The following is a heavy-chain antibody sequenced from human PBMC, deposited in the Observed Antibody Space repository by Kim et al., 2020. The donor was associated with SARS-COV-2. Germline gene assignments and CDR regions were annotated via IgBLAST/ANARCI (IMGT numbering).Heavy chain of an antibody. CDR2: ISYDGSNK. D-gene: IGHD3-9*01. Sequence: GGSLRLSCAASGFTFSSYAMHWVRQAPGKGLEWVAVISYDGSNKYYADSVKGRFTISRDNSKNTLYLQMNSLRAEDTAVYYCARDRYDILTGYQHYYYYGMDVWGQGTTVTVSS. J-gene: IGHJ6*02. CDR3: ARDRYDILTGYQHYYYYGMDV. CDR1: GFTFSSYA. V-gene: IGHV3-30*04.